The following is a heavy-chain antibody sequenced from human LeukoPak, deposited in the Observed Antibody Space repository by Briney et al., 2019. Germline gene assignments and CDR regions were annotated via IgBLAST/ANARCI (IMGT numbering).Heavy chain of an antibody. CDR1: GGTFSSYA. CDR3: ARAEAIKTYFDY. V-gene: IGHV1-69*06. J-gene: IGHJ4*02. CDR2: IIPIFGTA. Sequence: SVKVSCKASGGTFSSYAISWVRQAPGQGLEWMGGIIPIFGTANYAQKFQGRVTITADKSTSTAYMELSSVTAADTAVYYCARAEAIKTYFDYWGQGTLVTVSS.